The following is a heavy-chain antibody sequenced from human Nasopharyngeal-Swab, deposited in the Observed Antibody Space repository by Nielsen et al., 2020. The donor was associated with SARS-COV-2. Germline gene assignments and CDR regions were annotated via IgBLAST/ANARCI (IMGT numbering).Heavy chain of an antibody. V-gene: IGHV5-10-1*01. CDR1: GYIFTSYW. J-gene: IGHJ3*02. CDR2: IDPSDSYT. D-gene: IGHD3-3*01. CDR3: ARWSGDFWSGYPAYAFDI. Sequence: GESLKISCTCSGYIFTSYWISWVRQMPVKGLEWMGSIDPSDSYTNYSPSFQGHVTISADKSISTAYLQWSSLKASDTAMYYCARWSGDFWSGYPAYAFDIWGQGTMVTVSS.